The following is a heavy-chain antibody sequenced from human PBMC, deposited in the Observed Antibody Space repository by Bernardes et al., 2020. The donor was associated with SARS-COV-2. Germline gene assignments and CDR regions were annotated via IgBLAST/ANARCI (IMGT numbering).Heavy chain of an antibody. D-gene: IGHD2-21*01. CDR2: ISYDGRNK. J-gene: IGHJ5*01. Sequence: GGSLRLSCTASGFTFGTYALHWVRQAPGKGLDWISIISYDGRNKYYADSAKGRFTISRDNSKSTLYLQMDSLKPDDTAVYYCARDTFIVTESTTIGGFDSWGQGTLVTVSS. CDR1: GFTFGTYA. CDR3: ARDTFIVTESTTIGGFDS. V-gene: IGHV3-30*04.